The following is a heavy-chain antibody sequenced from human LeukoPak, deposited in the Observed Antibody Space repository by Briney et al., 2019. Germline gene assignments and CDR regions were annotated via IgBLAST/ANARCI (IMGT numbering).Heavy chain of an antibody. V-gene: IGHV4-39*07. Sequence: SETLSLTCTVSGGSISSSSYYWGWIRQPPGKGLEWIGSIYYSGSTYYNPSLKSRVTISVDTSKNQFSLKLSSVTAADTAVYYCARGPKGGTMIVVPTWSPFDYWGQGTLVTVSS. J-gene: IGHJ4*02. CDR2: IYYSGST. D-gene: IGHD3-22*01. CDR1: GGSISSSSYY. CDR3: ARGPKGGTMIVVPTWSPFDY.